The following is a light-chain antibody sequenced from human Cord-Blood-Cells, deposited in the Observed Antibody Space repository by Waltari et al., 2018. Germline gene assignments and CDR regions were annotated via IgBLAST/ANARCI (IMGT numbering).Light chain of an antibody. J-gene: IGKJ5*01. CDR2: DAS. Sequence: EIQMTQPPSSLSASVGDRAPTTCQASPDISNYLNWYQQKPGKAPKLLIYDASNLETGVPSRFSGSGSGTDFTFTISSLQPEDIATYYCQQYDNLPITFGQGTRLEIK. V-gene: IGKV1-33*01. CDR1: PDISNY. CDR3: QQYDNLPIT.